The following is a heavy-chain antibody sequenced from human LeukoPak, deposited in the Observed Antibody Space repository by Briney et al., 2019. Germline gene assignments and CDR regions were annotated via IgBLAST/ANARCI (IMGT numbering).Heavy chain of an antibody. V-gene: IGHV3-11*04. CDR2: ISGGGTSI. Sequence: PGGSLRLSCAASGFTFSDYYMSWIRQAPGKGLDWVSYISGGGTSIYYADSVKGRFTISRDNSKNTLYLQMNSLRAEDTAVYYCAKGSSLGAKFDYWGQGTLVTVSS. J-gene: IGHJ4*02. D-gene: IGHD1-26*01. CDR1: GFTFSDYY. CDR3: AKGSSLGAKFDY.